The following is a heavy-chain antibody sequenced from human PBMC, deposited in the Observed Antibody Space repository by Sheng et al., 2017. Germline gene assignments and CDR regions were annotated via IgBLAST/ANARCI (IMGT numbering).Heavy chain of an antibody. CDR1: GGTFSSYA. D-gene: IGHD3-22*01. CDR3: ARDEYYYDSSGYYRNNWFDP. V-gene: IGHV1-69*05. Sequence: QVQLVQSGAEVKKPGSSVKVSCKASGGTFSSYAISWVRQAPGQGLEWMGGIIPIFGTANYAQKFQGRVTITTDESTSTAYMELSSLRSEDTAVYYCARDEYYYDSSGYYRNNWFDPWGQGTLVTVSS. J-gene: IGHJ5*02. CDR2: IIPIFGTA.